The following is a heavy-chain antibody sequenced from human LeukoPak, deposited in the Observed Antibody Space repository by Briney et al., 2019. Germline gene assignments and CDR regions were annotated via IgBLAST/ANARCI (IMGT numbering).Heavy chain of an antibody. D-gene: IGHD3-16*01. J-gene: IGHJ6*02. CDR3: ARGGGLDV. CDR2: IKLDGSEK. Sequence: GGSLRLSCVASGFTFGKYWMSWVRQAPGKGLEWVANIKLDGSEKNYVDSVKGRFTISRDNTKNSLYLQMNSLRVGDTAVYFCARGGGLDVWGQGATVTVSS. V-gene: IGHV3-7*03. CDR1: GFTFGKYW.